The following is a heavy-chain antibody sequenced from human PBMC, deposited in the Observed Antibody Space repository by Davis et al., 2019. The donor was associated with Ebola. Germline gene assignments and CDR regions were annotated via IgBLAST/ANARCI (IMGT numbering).Heavy chain of an antibody. J-gene: IGHJ6*04. V-gene: IGHV3-33*01. CDR1: GLNFSNYG. D-gene: IGHD1-26*01. CDR3: ARDNSEWEPLYYYYGMDV. Sequence: GESLKISCAASGLNFSNYGMHWVRQAPGKGLERVAVIWYDGSNKNYAESVKGRFTISRDNSKNTVYLQLNSLRVEDTAVYYCARDNSEWEPLYYYYGMDVWGKGTTVTVSS. CDR2: IWYDGSNK.